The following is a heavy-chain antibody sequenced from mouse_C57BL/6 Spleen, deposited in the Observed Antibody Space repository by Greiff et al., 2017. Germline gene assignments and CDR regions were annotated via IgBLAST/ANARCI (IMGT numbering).Heavy chain of an antibody. J-gene: IGHJ2*01. V-gene: IGHV1-15*01. Sequence: QVQLQQSGAELVRPGASVTLSCKASGYTFTDYEMHWVKQTPVHGLEWIGAIAPETGGTASNPKFTGKAILTADKSSSTAYMELRSLTSEDSAVYYCTRLTGTSGFDYWGQGTTLTVSS. CDR1: GYTFTDYE. CDR3: TRLTGTSGFDY. D-gene: IGHD4-1*01. CDR2: IAPETGGT.